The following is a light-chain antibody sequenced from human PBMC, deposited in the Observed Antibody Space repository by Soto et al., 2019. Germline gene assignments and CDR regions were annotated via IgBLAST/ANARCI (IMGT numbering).Light chain of an antibody. CDR2: GAS. V-gene: IGKV3-20*01. CDR1: QSGSSCY. J-gene: IGKJ1*01. Sequence: MVLTQAARTLSLYPGERATLSCRVRQSGSSCYLAWQQQEPGQAPRLLNCGASSRATGIPDRCSGRGSGTEFTLTSSILQSEDFAVYYCQQYSKWPRTFAQGTKVAIK. CDR3: QQYSKWPRT.